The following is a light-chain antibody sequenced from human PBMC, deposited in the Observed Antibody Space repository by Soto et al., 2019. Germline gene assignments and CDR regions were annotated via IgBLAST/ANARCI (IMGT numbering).Light chain of an antibody. CDR3: CPYAGSSTLI. CDR2: EGS. Sequence: QSVLTQPASVSGSPGQSITISCTGTSSDVGSYNFVSWYVQHPGKAPKLMIYEGSKRPSGVSNRFSGSKSGNTASLTISGLQAEDEADYYCCPYAGSSTLIFGGGTKLTVL. CDR1: SSDVGSYNF. V-gene: IGLV2-23*01. J-gene: IGLJ2*01.